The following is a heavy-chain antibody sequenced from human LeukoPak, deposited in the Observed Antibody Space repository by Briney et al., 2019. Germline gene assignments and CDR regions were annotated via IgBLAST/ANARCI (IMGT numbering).Heavy chain of an antibody. Sequence: GGALRLCCAASGFTFGNDWMPWVRQAPGRGLGLVSMISRDGSNRNYADSEKGRFTISRTNAKCTLSLHMNSLRAEDTAVYFCSNFKSVAGTYYFVSWGQGTLVIVSS. CDR3: SNFKSVAGTYYFVS. D-gene: IGHD2-15*01. V-gene: IGHV3-74*01. CDR1: GFTFGNDW. J-gene: IGHJ4*02. CDR2: ISRDGSNR.